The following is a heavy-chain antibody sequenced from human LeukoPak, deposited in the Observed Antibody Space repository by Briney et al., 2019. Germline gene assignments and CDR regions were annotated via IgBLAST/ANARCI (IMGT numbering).Heavy chain of an antibody. CDR2: IYYSGST. CDR3: ARETSQKGAHYMDV. Sequence: SETLSLTCTVSGGFISTSTYYWGWIRQSPGKGLEWIGSIYYSGSTFYNPSLKSRVTISVDTSKNQFSLKLSSVTAADTAVYYCARETSQKGAHYMDVWGKGTTITISS. J-gene: IGHJ6*03. V-gene: IGHV4-39*07. D-gene: IGHD3-16*01. CDR1: GGFISTSTYY.